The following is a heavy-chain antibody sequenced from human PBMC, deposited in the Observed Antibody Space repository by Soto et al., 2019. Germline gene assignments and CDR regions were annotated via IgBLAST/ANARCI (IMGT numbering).Heavy chain of an antibody. V-gene: IGHV5-51*01. D-gene: IGHD6-13*01. CDR2: ICPGDHET. J-gene: IGHJ4*02. CDR3: ARRPRSSPYFDY. Sequence: PGESLKISCKVSGYIFTTYWIGWVRQMPGKGLEWMGIICPGDHETRYSPSFHGKVTISADRSINTAYLQWNSLEASDTAFYFCARRPRSSPYFDYWGQGALVTVSS. CDR1: GYIFTTYW.